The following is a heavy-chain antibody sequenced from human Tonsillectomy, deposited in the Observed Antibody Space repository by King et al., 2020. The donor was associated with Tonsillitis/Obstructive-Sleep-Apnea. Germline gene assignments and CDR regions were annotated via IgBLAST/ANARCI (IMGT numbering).Heavy chain of an antibody. V-gene: IGHV3-23*04. CDR3: AKDLTYYDFWSGYRCDAFYI. CDR2: ISGSGGST. J-gene: IGHJ3*02. D-gene: IGHD3-3*01. CDR1: GFTFSSYA. Sequence: VQLVESGGGLVQPGGSLRLSCAASGFTFSSYAMSWVRQAPGKGLEWVSVISGSGGSTYYADSVKGRFTISRDNSKNTLYLQMNSLRAEDTAVYYCAKDLTYYDFWSGYRCDAFYIWGQGTMVTVSS.